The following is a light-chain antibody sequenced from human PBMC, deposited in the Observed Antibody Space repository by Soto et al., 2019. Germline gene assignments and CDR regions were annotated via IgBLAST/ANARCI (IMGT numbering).Light chain of an antibody. V-gene: IGKV1-5*01. CDR3: QQYNSYSA. CDR2: DAS. CDR1: QSISSW. Sequence: IPMTQSPSTLPASVGHRVSITCRASQSISSWLAWYQQKPGKAPKLLIYDASSLESGVPSRFSGSGSGTEFTLTISSLQPDDFATYYCQQYNSYSAFGQGTKVDIK. J-gene: IGKJ1*01.